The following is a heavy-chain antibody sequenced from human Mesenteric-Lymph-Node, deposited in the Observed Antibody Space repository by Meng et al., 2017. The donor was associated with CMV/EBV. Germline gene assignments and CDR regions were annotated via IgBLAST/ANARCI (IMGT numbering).Heavy chain of an antibody. D-gene: IGHD3-3*01. CDR3: ARDDFWTAY. CDR2: IYYSGST. CDR1: GGSISSYY. J-gene: IGHJ4*02. V-gene: IGHV4-39*07. Sequence: SETLSLTCTVSGGSISSYYWSWIRQPPGKGLEWIGSIYYSGSTYYNPSLKSRVTISVDTSKNQFSLKLSSVTAADTAVYYCARDDFWTAYWGQGTLVTVSS.